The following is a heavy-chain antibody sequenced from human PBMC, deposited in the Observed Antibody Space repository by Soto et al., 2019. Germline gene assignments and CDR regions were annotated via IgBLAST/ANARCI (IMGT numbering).Heavy chain of an antibody. CDR2: ISSRSSYI. CDR1: GFTFSSYS. J-gene: IGHJ3*02. Sequence: PGGSLRLSCAASGFTFSSYSRNWVRQAPGKGLEWVSSISSRSSYIYYADSVKGRFTISRDNAKTSLYLQMNSLRAEDTAVYYCARDLFHRAGQIDAFDIWGQGTMVTVSS. V-gene: IGHV3-21*01. CDR3: ARDLFHRAGQIDAFDI.